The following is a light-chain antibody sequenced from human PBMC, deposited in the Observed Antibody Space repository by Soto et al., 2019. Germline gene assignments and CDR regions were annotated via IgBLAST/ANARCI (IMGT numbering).Light chain of an antibody. V-gene: IGKV1-5*01. CDR3: QQYKSYPWT. CDR1: QSISSW. J-gene: IGKJ1*01. CDR2: DAS. Sequence: DIQMPQSPSTLSASVGDRVTITCRASQSISSWLAWYQQKPGKAPKLLNYDASSLESGVPSRFSGSGSGTEFTLTISSLQHDDFATYYCQQYKSYPWTFGQGTQVEIK.